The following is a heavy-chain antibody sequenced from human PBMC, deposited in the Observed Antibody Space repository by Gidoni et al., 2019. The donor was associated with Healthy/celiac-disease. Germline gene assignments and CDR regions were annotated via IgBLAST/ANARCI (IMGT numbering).Heavy chain of an antibody. D-gene: IGHD3-16*01. J-gene: IGHJ4*02. CDR2: IYHSGST. V-gene: IGHV4-30-2*01. CDR1: GGSISSGGSS. Sequence: QLQLQESGSGLVKPSQTLSLTCAVSGGSISSGGSSWSWIRQPPGKGLEWIGYIYHSGSTYYNPSLKSRVTIAVDRSKNQFALKLSSVTAADTAVYYCARGGSSPFDYWGQGTLVTVSS. CDR3: ARGGSSPFDY.